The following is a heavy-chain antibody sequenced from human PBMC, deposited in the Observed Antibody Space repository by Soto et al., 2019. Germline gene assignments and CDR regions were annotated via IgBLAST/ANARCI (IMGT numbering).Heavy chain of an antibody. CDR2: ISYDGNVA. V-gene: IGHV3-30*18. D-gene: IGHD1-1*01. CDR1: GFTFRTYG. CDR3: AKEGPITNWYFDY. J-gene: IGHJ4*02. Sequence: QVQLVESGGGVVQPGRSLRLSCAASGFTFRTYGMHWVRQAPGKGLEWVIVISYDGNVAYYAESVKGRFTTSRDNSKNTLYLQMNSLRTEDTAMYYWAKEGPITNWYFDYWGQGTLVTVSS.